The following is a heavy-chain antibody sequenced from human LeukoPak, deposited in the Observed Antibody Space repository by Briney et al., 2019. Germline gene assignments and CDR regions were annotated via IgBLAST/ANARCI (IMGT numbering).Heavy chain of an antibody. V-gene: IGHV4-34*01. D-gene: IGHD2-2*01. Sequence: SETLSLTCAVYGGSFSGYYWSWIRQPPGKGLEWIGEINHSGSTNYNPSLKSRVTISVDTSKNQFSLKLSSVTAADTAVYYCARAPSPYVVPAAITTDYWGQGTLVTVSS. J-gene: IGHJ4*02. CDR3: ARAPSPYVVPAAITTDY. CDR1: GGSFSGYY. CDR2: INHSGST.